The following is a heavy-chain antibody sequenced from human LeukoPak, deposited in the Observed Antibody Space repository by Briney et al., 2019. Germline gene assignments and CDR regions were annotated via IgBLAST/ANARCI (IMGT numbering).Heavy chain of an antibody. V-gene: IGHV1-18*01. D-gene: IGHD3-22*01. CDR3: ARAHYCDSSDTVWY. J-gene: IGHJ4*02. CDR2: ISAYNGNT. Sequence: ASVKVSCMASGYTFTSYGISWVRQAPGQGLEWMGWISAYNGNTNYAQKLQGRVTMTTDTSTSTAYMELRSLRSDDTAVYYCARAHYCDSSDTVWYWGQGTLVTVSS. CDR1: GYTFTSYG.